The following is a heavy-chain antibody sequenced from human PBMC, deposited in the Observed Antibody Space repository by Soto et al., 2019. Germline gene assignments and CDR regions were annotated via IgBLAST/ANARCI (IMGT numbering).Heavy chain of an antibody. V-gene: IGHV4-59*08. CDR1: GGSFSPHY. CDR3: ARGSSGYYPMDY. D-gene: IGHD3-22*01. CDR2: IYYGGST. J-gene: IGHJ4*02. Sequence: PSETLSLTCTVSGGSFSPHYWSWIRQPPGKGLEWVGYIYYGGSTNYNPSLKSRVTISVDTSKNQFSLKLSPVTAADTAVYYCARGSSGYYPMDYWGQGTLVTSPQ.